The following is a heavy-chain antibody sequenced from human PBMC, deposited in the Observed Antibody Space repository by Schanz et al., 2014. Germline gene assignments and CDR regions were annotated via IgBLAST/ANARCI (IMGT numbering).Heavy chain of an antibody. V-gene: IGHV3-30*18. CDR2: ISSDGTNK. CDR1: GFTFSNFG. Sequence: QVQLVESGGGVVQPGRSLRLSCAASGFTFSNFGLHWVRQAPGKGLNWVAVISSDGTNKYYADSVQGRFTTSRDNSKNTMYLQMNSLRAEDTAVYYCVKDLQRELLRDDHYYGMDVWGQGTTVTVSS. CDR3: VKDLQRELLRDDHYYGMDV. J-gene: IGHJ6*02. D-gene: IGHD1-26*01.